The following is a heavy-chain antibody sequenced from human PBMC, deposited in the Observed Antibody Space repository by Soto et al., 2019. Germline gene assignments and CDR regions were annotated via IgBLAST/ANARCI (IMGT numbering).Heavy chain of an antibody. Sequence: GESLQISCNGSGYNFATYWIGWVRQMPGKGLEWMGIIYPSDSDTRYSPSFQGQVTISADKSINTAYLQWSSLKASDSAVYYCARSGYNYGYQYWFDPWGQGTLVTVSS. CDR1: GYNFATYW. CDR3: ARSGYNYGYQYWFDP. CDR2: IYPSDSDT. D-gene: IGHD5-18*01. V-gene: IGHV5-51*01. J-gene: IGHJ5*02.